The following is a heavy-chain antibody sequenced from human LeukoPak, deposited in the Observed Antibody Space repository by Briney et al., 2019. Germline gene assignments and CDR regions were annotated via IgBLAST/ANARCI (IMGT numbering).Heavy chain of an antibody. V-gene: IGHV4-59*08. Sequence: SETLSLTCTVSGGSISRFYWSWIRQPPGKGLEWIAYISYSGSTKYNPSLKSRVSISVDTSKNQFSLKLSSVTAADTAVYFCASGFTMIVAVLWGPGTLVTVSS. CDR3: ASGFTMIVAVL. CDR1: GGSISRFY. D-gene: IGHD3-22*01. CDR2: ISYSGST. J-gene: IGHJ4*02.